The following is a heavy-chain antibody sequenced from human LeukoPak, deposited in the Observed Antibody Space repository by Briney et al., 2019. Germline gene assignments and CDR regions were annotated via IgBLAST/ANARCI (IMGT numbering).Heavy chain of an antibody. D-gene: IGHD6-13*01. J-gene: IGHJ4*02. CDR3: RAAADIDFDY. Sequence: ASVKVSCKASGYTFTSYYMHWVRQVPGQGLEWMGIINPSGDSTSYAQKFQGRVTMTRDMSTSTVYMELSSLRSEDPAVYYCRAAADIDFDYWGQGTLVTVSS. V-gene: IGHV1-46*01. CDR2: INPSGDST. CDR1: GYTFTSYY.